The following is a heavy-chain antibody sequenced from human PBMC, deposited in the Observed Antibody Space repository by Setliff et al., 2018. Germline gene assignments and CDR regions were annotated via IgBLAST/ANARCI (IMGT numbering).Heavy chain of an antibody. CDR1: GYRFSTYG. CDR3: ARERDYDGLNYYGMDV. V-gene: IGHV1-18*01. CDR2: VSDNNGNT. J-gene: IGHJ6*01. D-gene: IGHD3-22*01. Sequence: GASVKVSCKASGYRFSTYGISWVRQAPGQGLEWMAWVSDNNGNTNYAKSFQGRVTLTTDTSTTTAYMELRSLRSDDTAVYYCARERDYDGLNYYGMDVWGQGTTVTVSS.